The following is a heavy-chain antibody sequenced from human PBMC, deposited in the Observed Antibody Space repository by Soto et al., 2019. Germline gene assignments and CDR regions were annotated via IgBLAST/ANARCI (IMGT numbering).Heavy chain of an antibody. D-gene: IGHD2-15*01. CDR2: IIPILGIA. CDR1: GGTFSSYT. V-gene: IGHV1-69*02. J-gene: IGHJ4*02. CDR3: ARTPGYCSGGSCYSAFDY. Sequence: GASVKVSCKASGGTFSSYTISWVRQAPGQGLEWMGRIIPILGIANYAQKFQGRVTITADKSTSTAYMELSSLRSEDTAVFYCARTPGYCSGGSCYSAFDYWGQGTLVTVSS.